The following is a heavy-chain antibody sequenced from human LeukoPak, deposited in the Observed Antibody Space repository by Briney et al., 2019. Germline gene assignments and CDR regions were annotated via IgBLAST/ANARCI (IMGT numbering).Heavy chain of an antibody. CDR2: IIPIFGTA. CDR1: GGTFSSYA. V-gene: IGHV1-69*05. Sequence: ASVKVSXKASGGTFSSYAISWVRQAPGQGLEWMGGIIPIFGTANYAQKFQGRVTITTDESTSTAYMELSSLRSEDTAVYYCARGYCSSTSCYDDYWGQGTLVTVSS. D-gene: IGHD2-2*01. CDR3: ARGYCSSTSCYDDY. J-gene: IGHJ4*02.